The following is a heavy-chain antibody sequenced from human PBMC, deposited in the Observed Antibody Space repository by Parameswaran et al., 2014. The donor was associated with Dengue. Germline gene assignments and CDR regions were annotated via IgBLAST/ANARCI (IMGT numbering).Heavy chain of an antibody. D-gene: IGHD6-19*01. Sequence: KGLEWVSYISSGGSTIYYADSVRGRFTLSRDNAKNSLYLQMNSLRAEDTAVYYCASGYTSGWYLYFDYWGQGTLVTVSS. CDR3: ASGYTSGWYLYFDY. J-gene: IGHJ4*02. CDR2: ISSGGSTI. V-gene: IGHV3-11*01.